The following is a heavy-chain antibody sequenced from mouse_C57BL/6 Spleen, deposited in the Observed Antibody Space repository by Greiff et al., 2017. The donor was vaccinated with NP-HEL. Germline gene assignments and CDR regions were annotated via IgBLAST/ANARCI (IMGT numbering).Heavy chain of an antibody. V-gene: IGHV1-62-2*01. CDR3: ARHVPDGYYWYFDV. D-gene: IGHD2-3*01. J-gene: IGHJ1*03. CDR1: GYTFTEYT. Sequence: LVESGAELVQPGASVKLSCKASGYTFTEYTIHWVKQRSGQGLEWIGWFYPGSGSIKYNEKFKDKATLTADKSSSTVYMELSRLTSEDSAVYFCARHVPDGYYWYFDVWGTGTTVTVSS. CDR2: FYPGSGSI.